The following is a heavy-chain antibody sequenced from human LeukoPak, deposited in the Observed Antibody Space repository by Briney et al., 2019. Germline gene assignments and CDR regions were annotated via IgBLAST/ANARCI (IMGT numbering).Heavy chain of an antibody. CDR3: AKAPRFGDHAAEYFYYYMGV. CDR1: GFTFSSYG. CDR2: ISGSCGST. D-gene: IGHD3-16*01. Sequence: GGSLRLSCAASGFTFSSYGMSWVPQAPGKGLEWVSAISGSCGSTFYADSVEGRFTISRDNSKNTLYLQMNSLRVDDTAVYYCAKAPRFGDHAAEYFYYYMGVWGKGTTVTVSS. J-gene: IGHJ6*03. V-gene: IGHV3-23*01.